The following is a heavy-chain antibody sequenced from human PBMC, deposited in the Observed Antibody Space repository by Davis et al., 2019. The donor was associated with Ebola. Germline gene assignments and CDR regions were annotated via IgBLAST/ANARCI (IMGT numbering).Heavy chain of an antibody. D-gene: IGHD2-2*01. CDR3: ARDGDIVVVPDWYYFDY. J-gene: IGHJ4*02. V-gene: IGHV3-23*01. CDR2: ISGSGGST. Sequence: GESLKISCAASGFTFSSYAISWVRQAPGKGLEWVSAISGSGGSTYYADSVKGRFTISRDNAKNSLYLQMNSLRAEDTAVYYCARDGDIVVVPDWYYFDYWGQGTLVTVSS. CDR1: GFTFSSYA.